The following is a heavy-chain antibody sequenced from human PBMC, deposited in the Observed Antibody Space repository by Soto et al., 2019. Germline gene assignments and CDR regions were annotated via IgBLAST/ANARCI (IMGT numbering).Heavy chain of an antibody. J-gene: IGHJ4*02. D-gene: IGHD2-2*01. CDR2: ISSGGGT. Sequence: GGSLRLSCAASGFTFRNYAMNWVRQAPGKGLEWVSVISSGGGTSYADLVKGRFTISRDNSKNTVYLQMNSRRAEDTAVYYCAKAPASIKTFDYWGQGTLVTVSS. V-gene: IGHV3-23*01. CDR3: AKAPASIKTFDY. CDR1: GFTFRNYA.